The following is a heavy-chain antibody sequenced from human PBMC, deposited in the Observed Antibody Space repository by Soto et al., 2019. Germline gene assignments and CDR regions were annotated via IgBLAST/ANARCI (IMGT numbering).Heavy chain of an antibody. J-gene: IGHJ4*02. CDR3: ARDIDSSGYYSYDY. CDR1: GYTFTSYG. Sequence: RASVKVSCKASGYTFTSYGISWVRQAPGQGLEWMGWISAYNGNTNYAQKLQGRVTMTTDTSTSTAYMELRSLRSDDTAVYYCARDIDSSGYYSYDYWGQGTLVTVSS. D-gene: IGHD3-22*01. CDR2: ISAYNGNT. V-gene: IGHV1-18*04.